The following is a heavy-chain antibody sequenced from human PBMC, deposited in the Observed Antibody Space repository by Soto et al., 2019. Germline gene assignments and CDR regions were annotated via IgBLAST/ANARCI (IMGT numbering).Heavy chain of an antibody. J-gene: IGHJ3*02. Sequence: ASVKVSCKVSGYTLTELSMHWVRQAPGKGLEWMGGFDPEDGETIYAQKFQGRVTMTEDTSTDTAYMELSSLRSEDTAVYYCATDRPGYYDSSGYYYRAFDIWGQGTMVTVSS. D-gene: IGHD3-22*01. V-gene: IGHV1-24*01. CDR1: GYTLTELS. CDR2: FDPEDGET. CDR3: ATDRPGYYDSSGYYYRAFDI.